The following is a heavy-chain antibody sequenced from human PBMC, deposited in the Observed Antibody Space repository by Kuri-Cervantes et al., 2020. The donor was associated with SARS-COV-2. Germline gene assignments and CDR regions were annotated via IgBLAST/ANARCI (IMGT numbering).Heavy chain of an antibody. J-gene: IGHJ6*02. CDR2: VSAYNGFT. Sequence: ASVKVSCKASGYTFTHYSFSWVRQAPGQGLEWMGWVSAYNGFTNYAQKFQDRVTMTEDTSTDTAYMELSSLRSEDTAVYYCATRLPASSGSLPYYYYYYGMDVWGQGTTVTVSS. CDR1: GYTFTHYS. CDR3: ATRLPASSGSLPYYYYYYGMDV. D-gene: IGHD6-25*01. V-gene: IGHV1-18*01.